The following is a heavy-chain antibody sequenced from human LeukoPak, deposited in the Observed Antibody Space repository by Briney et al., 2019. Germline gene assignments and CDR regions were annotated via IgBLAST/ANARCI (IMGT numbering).Heavy chain of an antibody. CDR2: ISGSGGST. Sequence: SAISGSGGSTYYADSVKGRFTISRDNSKNTLYLQMNSLRAEYTAVYYCAKDGGDYYGSGSYCEVDYWGQGTLVTVSS. J-gene: IGHJ4*02. D-gene: IGHD3-10*01. V-gene: IGHV3-23*01. CDR3: AKDGGDYYGSGSYCEVDY.